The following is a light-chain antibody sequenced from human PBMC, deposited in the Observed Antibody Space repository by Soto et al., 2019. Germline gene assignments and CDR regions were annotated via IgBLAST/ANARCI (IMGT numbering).Light chain of an antibody. J-gene: IGKJ1*01. CDR2: GAS. V-gene: IGKV3-15*01. CDR3: QQYNNWWT. CDR1: QSVRSN. Sequence: EIVMTQSPATLSVSPGERATLSCRASQSVRSNLAWYQQKPGQAPRLLIYGASSRATGIPDRFSGSGSGTEFSLTISSLQSEDVAVYYCQQYNNWWTFGQGTKVEIK.